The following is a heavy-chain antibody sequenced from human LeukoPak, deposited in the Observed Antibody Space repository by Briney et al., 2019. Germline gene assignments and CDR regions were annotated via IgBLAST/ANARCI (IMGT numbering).Heavy chain of an antibody. CDR2: INPNSGGT. CDR3: ARGDGGNSYYYYYYVDV. CDR1: GYTFTGYY. J-gene: IGHJ6*03. D-gene: IGHD4-23*01. V-gene: IGHV1-2*02. Sequence: ASVKVSCKASGYTFTGYYMHWVRQAPGQGLEWMGWINPNSGGTNYAQKFQGRVTMTRDTSISTAYMELSRLRSDDTAVYYCARGDGGNSYYYYYYVDVWGKGTTVTISS.